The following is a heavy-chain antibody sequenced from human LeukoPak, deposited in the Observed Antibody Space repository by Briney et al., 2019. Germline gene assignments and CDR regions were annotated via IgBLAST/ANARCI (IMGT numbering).Heavy chain of an antibody. CDR1: GCSISSYY. D-gene: IGHD2-8*01. CDR2: IYYSGST. Sequence: SETLSLTCTVSGCSISSYYWSWIRQPPGKGLEWIGYIYYSGSTNYNPSLKSRVTISVDTSKNQFSLKLSSVTAADTAVYYCARDGTRRGQFDPWGQGTLVTVSS. CDR3: ARDGTRRGQFDP. V-gene: IGHV4-59*01. J-gene: IGHJ5*02.